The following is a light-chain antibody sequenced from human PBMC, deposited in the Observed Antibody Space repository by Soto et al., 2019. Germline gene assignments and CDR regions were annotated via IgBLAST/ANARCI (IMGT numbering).Light chain of an antibody. J-gene: IGLJ1*01. CDR2: NNN. CDR1: SSNIGTNY. Sequence: QSVLTQPPSASGTPGQRVTISCSGSSSNIGTNYVYWYQQLPGTAPKLLIYNNNQRPSGVPDRFSGSKSGTSASLAISGLRSEDEADYYCAAWDDSLSGYVFGTGTKVT. V-gene: IGLV1-47*02. CDR3: AAWDDSLSGYV.